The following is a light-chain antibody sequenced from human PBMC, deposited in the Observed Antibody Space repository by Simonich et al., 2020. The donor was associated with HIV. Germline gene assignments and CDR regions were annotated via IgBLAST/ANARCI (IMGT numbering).Light chain of an antibody. CDR2: GAS. J-gene: IGKJ4*01. Sequence: EIVMTQSPATLSVSPGERATLSCRASQSVNNNLARYQQKPGQAPRLLIYGASTRATGIPARFSGSGSGTEFTLTISSMQSEDFAVYYCQQYNNWPPLTFGGGTKVEIK. CDR1: QSVNNN. V-gene: IGKV3-15*01. CDR3: QQYNNWPPLT.